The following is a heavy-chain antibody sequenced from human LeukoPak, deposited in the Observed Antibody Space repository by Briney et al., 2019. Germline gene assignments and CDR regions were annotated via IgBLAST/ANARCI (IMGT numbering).Heavy chain of an antibody. V-gene: IGHV3-23*01. CDR3: ARQEGSLYSYGYPDDY. D-gene: IGHD5-18*01. CDR1: GFTFSSYN. Sequence: GGSLRLSCAASGFTFSSYNMNWVRQAPGKGLEWVSAISGSGGSTYYADSVKGRFTISRDNSKNTLYLQMNSLRAEDTAVYYCARQEGSLYSYGYPDDYWGQGTLVTVSS. J-gene: IGHJ4*02. CDR2: ISGSGGST.